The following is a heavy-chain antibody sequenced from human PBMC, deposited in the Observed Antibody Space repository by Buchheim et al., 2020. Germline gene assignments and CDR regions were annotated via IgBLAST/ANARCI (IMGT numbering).Heavy chain of an antibody. CDR3: AKDVYYYDSSGYYFDY. J-gene: IGHJ4*02. D-gene: IGHD3-22*01. V-gene: IGHV3-30*18. CDR1: GFTFSSYG. Sequence: QVQLVESGGGVVQPGRSLRLSCAASGFTFSSYGMHWVRQAPGKGLEWVAVISYDGSNKYYADSVKGRFTISRDNSKNKLYLQMNSLRAEDTAVYYCAKDVYYYDSSGYYFDYWGQGTL. CDR2: ISYDGSNK.